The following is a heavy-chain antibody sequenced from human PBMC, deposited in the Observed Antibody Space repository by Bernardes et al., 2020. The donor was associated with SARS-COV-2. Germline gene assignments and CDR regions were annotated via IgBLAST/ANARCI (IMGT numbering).Heavy chain of an antibody. J-gene: IGHJ4*02. Sequence: GGSLRLSCAASGFTFSSYAMSWVRQAPGKGLEWVSAISGSGGSTYYADSVKGRFTISRDNAKNTLFLQMDSLTAEDTAVYYCVRGAIRGVGAPQYWGQGTLVTGSS. CDR1: GFTFSSYA. CDR3: VRGAIRGVGAPQY. V-gene: IGHV3-23*01. D-gene: IGHD1-26*01. CDR2: ISGSGGST.